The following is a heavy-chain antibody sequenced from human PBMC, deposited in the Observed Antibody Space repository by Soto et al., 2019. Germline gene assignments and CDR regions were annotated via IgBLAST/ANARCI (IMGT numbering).Heavy chain of an antibody. CDR2: IIPILNSP. CDR3: AREAPYCTSATCPKFYDMDV. Sequence: GDSVKVSCKAYGGTFGSYAITWVRRAPGQGLEWLGGIIPILNSPAYAQKFKARVVITADEITNTAYMELNSLRFDDTAVYYCAREAPYCTSATCPKFYDMDVWGQGTTVTVSS. D-gene: IGHD2-2*01. V-gene: IGHV1-69*13. J-gene: IGHJ6*02. CDR1: GGTFGSYA.